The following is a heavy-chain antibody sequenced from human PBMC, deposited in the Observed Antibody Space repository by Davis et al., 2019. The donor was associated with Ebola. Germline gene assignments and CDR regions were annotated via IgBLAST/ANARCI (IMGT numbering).Heavy chain of an antibody. D-gene: IGHD3-22*01. Sequence: MPSETLSLTCTVSGGSITTSNFYWGWIRQPPGKGLEWIGSINYRGSTYYNPSLKSRVTISVDTSKNQFSLKLSSVTAADTAVYYCARLLAYYYDSSGYHSFYYFDYWGQGTLVTVSS. J-gene: IGHJ4*02. V-gene: IGHV4-39*01. CDR2: INYRGST. CDR1: GGSITTSNFY. CDR3: ARLLAYYYDSSGYHSFYYFDY.